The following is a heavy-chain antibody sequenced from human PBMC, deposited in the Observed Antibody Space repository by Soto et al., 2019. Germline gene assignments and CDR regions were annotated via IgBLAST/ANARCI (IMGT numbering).Heavy chain of an antibody. CDR1: EFKRSSYW. V-gene: IGHV3-74*01. Sequence: RTDDSRAAEFKRSSYWMHRVSQDPGKGLVWVSRINSDGSNTNYADSVKGRFTISRDNAKNTLYLQMNSLRAEDTAVYYCARGYCSTTSCTYYFDYWGQGTLVTVSS. CDR3: ARGYCSTTSCTYYFDY. D-gene: IGHD2-2*01. CDR2: INSDGSNT. J-gene: IGHJ4*02.